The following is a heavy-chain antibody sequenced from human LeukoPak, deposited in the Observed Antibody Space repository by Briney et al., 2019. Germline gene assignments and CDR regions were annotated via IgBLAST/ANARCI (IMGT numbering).Heavy chain of an antibody. CDR2: IRHDGSNK. Sequence: PGGSLRLSCTVSGFTVSSNSMSWVRQAPGKGLERVAFIRHDGSNKYYADSVKGRFTISRDNAKNSLFLQMNSLRAEDTAVYYCARVLRYCSGGNCYSGGLGYMDVWGKGTTVTISS. CDR1: GFTVSSNS. V-gene: IGHV3-30*02. J-gene: IGHJ6*03. CDR3: ARVLRYCSGGNCYSGGLGYMDV. D-gene: IGHD2-15*01.